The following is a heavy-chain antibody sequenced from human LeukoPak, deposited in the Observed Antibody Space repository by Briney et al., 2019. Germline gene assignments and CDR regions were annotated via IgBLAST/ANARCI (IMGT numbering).Heavy chain of an antibody. CDR3: ARQPWFGELFLYYFDY. D-gene: IGHD3-10*01. J-gene: IGHJ4*02. CDR1: GFTFSSYA. V-gene: IGHV3-30*03. Sequence: GGSLRLSRAASGFTFSSYAMSWVRQAPGKGLEWVAVISYDGSNKYYADSVKGRFTISRDNSKNTLYLQMNSLRAEDTAVYYCARQPWFGELFLYYFDYWGQGTLVTVSS. CDR2: ISYDGSNK.